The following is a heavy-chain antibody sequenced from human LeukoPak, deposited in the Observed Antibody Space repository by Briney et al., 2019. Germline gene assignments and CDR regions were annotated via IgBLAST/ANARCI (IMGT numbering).Heavy chain of an antibody. CDR2: IHYSGLT. J-gene: IGHJ3*02. CDR1: GASISSYY. D-gene: IGHD2-15*01. Sequence: SETLSLTCAVSGASISSYYWSWIRQPPGKGLEWIGYIHYSGLTNYNPSLKSRVTMSVDTSKNQFSLKLSSVTAADTAVYYCARGRYCSADICSGGDAFDIWGQGTMVSVSS. CDR3: ARGRYCSADICSGGDAFDI. V-gene: IGHV4-59*12.